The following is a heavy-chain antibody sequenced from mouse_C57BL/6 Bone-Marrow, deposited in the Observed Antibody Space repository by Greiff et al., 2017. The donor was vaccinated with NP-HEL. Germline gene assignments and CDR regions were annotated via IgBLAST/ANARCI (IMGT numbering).Heavy chain of an antibody. CDR1: GYSITSGYY. CDR2: ISYDGSN. V-gene: IGHV3-6*01. CDR3: AKPTIWGFAY. J-gene: IGHJ3*01. Sequence: ESGPGLVKPSQSLSLTCSVTGYSITSGYYWNWIRQFPGNKLEWMGYISYDGSNNYNPSLKNRISITRDTSKNQFFLKLNSVTTEDTATYYCAKPTIWGFAYWGQGTLVTVSA. D-gene: IGHD4-1*01.